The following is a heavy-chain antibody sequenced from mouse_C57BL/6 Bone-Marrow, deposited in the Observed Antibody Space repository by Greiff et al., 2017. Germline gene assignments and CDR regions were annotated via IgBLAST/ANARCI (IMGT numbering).Heavy chain of an antibody. J-gene: IGHJ4*01. V-gene: IGHV14-2*01. CDR2: IAPEDGDT. CDR1: GFNIKDYY. D-gene: IGHD2-3*01. CDR3: VEWLLHG. Sequence: VQLQQSGAELVKPGASVKLSCTASGFNIKDYYMHWVKQRAEQGLEWIGRIAPEDGDTKSDPKFQGKATITADTSSNTAYRQLSRLTSEDTAVYYCVEWLLHGGGQGTSGTVSS.